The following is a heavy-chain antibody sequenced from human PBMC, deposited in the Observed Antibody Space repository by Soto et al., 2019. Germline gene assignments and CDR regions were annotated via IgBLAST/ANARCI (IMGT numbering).Heavy chain of an antibody. Sequence: EVQLLESGGGLVQPGGSLRLSCAASGFTFSSYAMSWVRQAPGKGLEWVSAISGSGRSTYYADSVKGRFTISRDNSKNTHYLQMNSLRAEDTAVYYCAKGYCSSTSCYDNWFDPWGQGTLVTVSS. D-gene: IGHD2-2*01. CDR3: AKGYCSSTSCYDNWFDP. CDR1: GFTFSSYA. CDR2: ISGSGRST. J-gene: IGHJ5*02. V-gene: IGHV3-23*01.